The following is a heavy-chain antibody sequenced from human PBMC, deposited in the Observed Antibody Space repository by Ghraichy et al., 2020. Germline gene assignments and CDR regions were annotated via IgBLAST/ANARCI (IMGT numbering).Heavy chain of an antibody. D-gene: IGHD1-14*01. V-gene: IGHV3-15*01. CDR2: IKSETSGGTI. CDR3: TTNLAY. Sequence: GGSLRLSCAASGFAFSNAWMSWVRQAPGKGLEWVGRIKSETSGGTIEYAAPVQHRFTISRDDSKNTLYLHMNSLKTEDTAVYYCTTNLAYWGRGTLVTVSS. J-gene: IGHJ4*02. CDR1: GFAFSNAW.